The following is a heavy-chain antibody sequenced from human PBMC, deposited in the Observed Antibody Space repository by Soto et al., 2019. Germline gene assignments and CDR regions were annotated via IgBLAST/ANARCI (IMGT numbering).Heavy chain of an antibody. V-gene: IGHV1-69*13. CDR2: IIPIFGTA. J-gene: IGHJ3*02. CDR1: GGTFSSYA. Sequence: ALVKVSCKASGGTFSSYAISWVRQAPGQGLEWMGGIIPIFGTANYAQKFQGRVTITADESTSTAYMELSSLRSEDTAVYYCASPEARPTESLDAFDIWGQGTMVTVSS. CDR3: ASPEARPTESLDAFDI.